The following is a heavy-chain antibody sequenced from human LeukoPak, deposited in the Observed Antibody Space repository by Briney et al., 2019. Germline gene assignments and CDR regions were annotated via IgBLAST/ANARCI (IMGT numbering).Heavy chain of an antibody. V-gene: IGHV4-59*11. D-gene: IGHD6-6*01. Sequence: SETLSLTCTVSGVSMTDHYWSWIRQPPGKRLEWIGYVYGTGTTKYNPSLNSRVTMSVDTSKNQFSLRLTSVTAADTALYYCATRPGGCTWCAVFDFWSRGTLVTVSS. CDR1: GVSMTDHY. J-gene: IGHJ4*02. CDR2: VYGTGTT. CDR3: ATRPGGCTWCAVFDF.